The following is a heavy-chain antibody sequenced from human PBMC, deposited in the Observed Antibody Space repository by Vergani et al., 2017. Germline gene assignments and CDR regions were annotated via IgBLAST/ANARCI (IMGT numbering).Heavy chain of an antibody. V-gene: IGHV1-69*02. CDR1: GGTFSSYT. CDR3: ARQGYCSSTNCYGYDYDYGMDV. D-gene: IGHD2-2*01. CDR2: IIHILGIA. Sequence: QVQLVQSGAEVKKPGSSVKVSCKASGGTFSSYTISWVRQAPGQGLEWMGRIIHILGIANYAQKFQGRVTITEDKSTSTAYMELSSLSSEDTAVYYCARQGYCSSTNCYGYDYDYGMDVWGQGTTVTVSS. J-gene: IGHJ6*02.